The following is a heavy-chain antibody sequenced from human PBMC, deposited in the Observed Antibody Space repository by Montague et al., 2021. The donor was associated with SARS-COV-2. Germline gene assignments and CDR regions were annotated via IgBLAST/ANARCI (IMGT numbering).Heavy chain of an antibody. V-gene: IGHV4-39*01. CDR3: VRVTHPRSAWPYYMDV. Sequence: SETLSLTRTVSGDSISSSSYYWGWIRQPPGKGLEWIGSINNRGNTYNNPSLRSRVSISVDMSKNQFSLNVRSVTAADTGLFYCVRVTHPRSAWPYYMDVWGKGTTVTV. D-gene: IGHD4-11*01. CDR1: GDSISSSSYY. CDR2: INNRGNT. J-gene: IGHJ6*03.